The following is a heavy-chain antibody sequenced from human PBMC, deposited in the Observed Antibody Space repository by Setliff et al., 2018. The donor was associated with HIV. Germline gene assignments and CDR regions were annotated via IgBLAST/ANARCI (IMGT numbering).Heavy chain of an antibody. CDR3: ARDRYYDSSGYYWFDAFDI. J-gene: IGHJ3*02. CDR1: GYTFTGYY. CDR2: INPNSGGT. Sequence: ASVKVSCKASGYTFTGYYMHWVRQAPGQGLEWMGWINPNSGGTNYAQKFQGRVTMTRDTSISTAYMELSRLRSDDTAVYYCARDRYYDSSGYYWFDAFDIGGQGTMVTVSS. V-gene: IGHV1-2*02. D-gene: IGHD3-22*01.